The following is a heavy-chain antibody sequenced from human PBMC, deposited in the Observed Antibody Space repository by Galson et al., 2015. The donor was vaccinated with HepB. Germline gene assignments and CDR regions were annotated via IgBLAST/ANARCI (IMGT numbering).Heavy chain of an antibody. CDR3: ARGLIVNTAMIAFDY. Sequence: SLRLSCAASGFTFSSYEMNWVRQAPGKGLEWVSYITGSANTIFYADSVKGRFTISRDNTKNSLHLQMNSLRVEDTAVYYCARGLIVNTAMIAFDYWGQGALVTVSS. CDR2: ITGSANTI. D-gene: IGHD5-18*01. V-gene: IGHV3-48*03. CDR1: GFTFSSYE. J-gene: IGHJ4*02.